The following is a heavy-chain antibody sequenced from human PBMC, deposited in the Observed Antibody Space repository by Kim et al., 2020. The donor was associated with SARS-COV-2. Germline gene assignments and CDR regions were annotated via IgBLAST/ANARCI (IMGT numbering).Heavy chain of an antibody. CDR3: ARAYSSGWAYFDY. J-gene: IGHJ4*02. V-gene: IGHV3-21*01. Sequence: ADSGKGRLTTSRDNAKNSRYLQMNSLRAEDTAVYYCARAYSSGWAYFDYWGQGTLVTVSS. D-gene: IGHD6-19*01.